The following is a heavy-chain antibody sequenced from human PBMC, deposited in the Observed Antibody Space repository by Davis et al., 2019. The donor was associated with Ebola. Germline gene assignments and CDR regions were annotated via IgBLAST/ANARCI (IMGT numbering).Heavy chain of an antibody. V-gene: IGHV3-30*04. J-gene: IGHJ4*02. CDR3: ARGSYPLY. Sequence: GESLKISCEASGLGFSIHPMHWVRQAPGKGLEWLAVISPDGTSKNYADSVKGRFTISRDNSKNTLYLQMNSLRAEDTAVYYCARGSYPLYWGQGTLVTVSS. CDR2: ISPDGTSK. CDR1: GLGFSIHP. D-gene: IGHD1-26*01.